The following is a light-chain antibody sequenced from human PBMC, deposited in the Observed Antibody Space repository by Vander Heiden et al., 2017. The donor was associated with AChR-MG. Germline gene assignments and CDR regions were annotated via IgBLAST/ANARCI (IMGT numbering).Light chain of an antibody. Sequence: QLVLTQSPSASASLGASVKPTCTLSSGHSSYAIAWHQQQPEKGPRYLMKLNSDGSHSKGDGIPDRFSGSSSGAARYLTISSLQSEDKAYYYCQNWGTGIPVFGGGTQLTVL. CDR1: SGHSSYA. CDR3: QNWGTGIPV. CDR2: LNSDGSH. V-gene: IGLV4-69*01. J-gene: IGLJ3*02.